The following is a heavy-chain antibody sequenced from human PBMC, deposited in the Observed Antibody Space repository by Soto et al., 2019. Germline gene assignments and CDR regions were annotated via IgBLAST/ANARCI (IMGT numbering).Heavy chain of an antibody. J-gene: IGHJ6*02. CDR3: ARVFTFGGVIVIQTYGMDV. V-gene: IGHV3-30*03. Sequence: GGSLRLSCAASGFTFSSYGMHWVRQAPGKGLEWAAVISHDGSNKYYADSVKGRFTISRDNSKNTLYLQMNSLRAEDTAVYYCARVFTFGGVIVIQTYGMDVWGQGTTVTVSS. CDR2: ISHDGSNK. D-gene: IGHD3-16*02. CDR1: GFTFSSYG.